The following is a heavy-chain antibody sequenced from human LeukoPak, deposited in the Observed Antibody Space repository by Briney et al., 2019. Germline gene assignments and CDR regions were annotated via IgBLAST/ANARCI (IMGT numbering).Heavy chain of an antibody. CDR2: INPNSGGT. J-gene: IGHJ5*02. D-gene: IGHD3-3*01. CDR3: ARAGYDFWSGSHWFDP. Sequence: ASVKVSCKASGYTFTGYYMHWVRQAPGQGLEWMGWINPNSGGTNYPQKFQGRVTMTRDTSISTAYMELSRLRSDDTAVYYCARAGYDFWSGSHWFDPWGQGTLVTVSS. CDR1: GYTFTGYY. V-gene: IGHV1-2*02.